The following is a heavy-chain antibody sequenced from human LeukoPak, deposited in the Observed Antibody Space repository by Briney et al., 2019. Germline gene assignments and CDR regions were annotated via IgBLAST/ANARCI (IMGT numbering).Heavy chain of an antibody. CDR3: ARDYRQLWLPDYYYYGMDV. CDR2: ISAYNGNT. D-gene: IGHD5-18*01. Sequence: ASVKVSCKASGYTFTSYGISWVRQVPGQGLECMGWISAYNGNTNYAQKLQGRVTMTTDTSTSTAYMELRSLRSDDTAVYYCARDYRQLWLPDYYYYGMDVWGQGTTVTVSS. V-gene: IGHV1-18*01. CDR1: GYTFTSYG. J-gene: IGHJ6*02.